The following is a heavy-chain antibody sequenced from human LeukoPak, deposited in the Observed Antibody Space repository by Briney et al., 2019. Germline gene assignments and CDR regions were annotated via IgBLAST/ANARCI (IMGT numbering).Heavy chain of an antibody. D-gene: IGHD3-3*01. J-gene: IGHJ6*03. Sequence: PSETLSLTCTVSGGSISSSSYYWGWIRQPPGKGLEWIGSIYYSGSTYYNPSLKSRVTISVDTSKNQFSLKLSSVTAADTAVYYCARAIDFWSRESPHYYYYYYMDVWGKGTTVTVSS. CDR1: GGSISSSSYY. V-gene: IGHV4-39*07. CDR3: ARAIDFWSRESPHYYYYYYMDV. CDR2: IYYSGST.